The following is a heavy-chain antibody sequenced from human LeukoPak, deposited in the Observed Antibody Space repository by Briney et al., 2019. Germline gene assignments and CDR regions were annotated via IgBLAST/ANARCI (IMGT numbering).Heavy chain of an antibody. CDR3: ASGEYRHFDY. CDR2: INPSGGST. Sequence: GASVTVSCKASGGTFSSYAISWVRQAPGQGLEWMGIINPSGGSTSYAQKFQGRVTMTRDTSTSTVYMELSSLRSEDTAVYYCASGEYRHFDYWGQGTLVTVSS. CDR1: GGTFSSYA. V-gene: IGHV1-46*01. J-gene: IGHJ4*02. D-gene: IGHD3-10*01.